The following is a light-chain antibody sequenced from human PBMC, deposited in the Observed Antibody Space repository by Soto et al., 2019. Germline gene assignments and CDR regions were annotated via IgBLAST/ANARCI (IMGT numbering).Light chain of an antibody. V-gene: IGLV1-40*01. Sequence: QSVLTQPPSVSGAPGQRVTISCTGSSSNIGAAYDVQWYQQLPGTAPKLLIYGNSNRPSGVPDRFSGSKSGSSASLAITGLHADDEDDYYCQSYDTSLSGVVFGGGTKLTVL. CDR2: GNS. CDR1: SSNIGAAYD. J-gene: IGLJ3*02. CDR3: QSYDTSLSGVV.